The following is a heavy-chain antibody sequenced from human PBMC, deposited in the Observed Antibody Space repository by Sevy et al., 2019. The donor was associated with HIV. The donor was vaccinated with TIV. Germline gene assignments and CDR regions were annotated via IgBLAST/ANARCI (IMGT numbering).Heavy chain of an antibody. CDR3: SRGLLTADTPVDYFDD. Sequence: GGSLRLSCTTSGFTFDDSAMSWFRQAPGKGLEWVAFITRNAYEAYGGTTYYAASVKDRFIISRDDSKSVAYLQMNSLKTEDTAVYYCSRGLLTADTPVDYFDDWGQGTLVTVSS. CDR1: GFTFDDSA. CDR2: ITRNAYEAYGGTT. D-gene: IGHD2-15*01. J-gene: IGHJ4*02. V-gene: IGHV3-49*03.